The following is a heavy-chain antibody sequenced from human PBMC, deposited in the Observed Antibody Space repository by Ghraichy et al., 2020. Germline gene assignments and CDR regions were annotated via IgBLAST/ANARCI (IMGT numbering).Heavy chain of an antibody. V-gene: IGHV6-1*01. CDR1: GDSVSGNSVA. CDR2: TYYRSKWYN. J-gene: IGHJ4*02. Sequence: SQTLSLTCAISGDSVSGNSVAWNWIRQSPSRGLEWLGRTYYRSKWYNDYAVSVKSRIIIKADTSKNQFSLQLNSVTPEDTAVYYCARGAASAFDYWDQGTLVSVSS. CDR3: ARGAASAFDY. D-gene: IGHD6-13*01.